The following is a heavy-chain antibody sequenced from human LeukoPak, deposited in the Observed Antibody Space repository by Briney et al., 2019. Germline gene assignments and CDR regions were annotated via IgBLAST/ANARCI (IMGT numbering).Heavy chain of an antibody. J-gene: IGHJ5*02. CDR1: GYTFTSYG. V-gene: IGHV1-18*01. CDR2: ISAYNGNT. CDR3: ARDRGGSGSYYMSWFDP. Sequence: GASVTVSFKASGYTFTSYGISWVRQAPGQGLEWMGWISAYNGNTNYAQKLQGRVTMTTDTSTSTAYMELRSLRSDDTAVYYCARDRGGSGSYYMSWFDPWGQGTLVTVSS. D-gene: IGHD3-10*01.